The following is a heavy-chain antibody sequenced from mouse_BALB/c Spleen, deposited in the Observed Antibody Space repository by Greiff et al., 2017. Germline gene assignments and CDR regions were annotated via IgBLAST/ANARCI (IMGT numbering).Heavy chain of an antibody. V-gene: IGHV1-39*01. CDR2: INPYYGST. D-gene: IGHD2-1*01. J-gene: IGHJ4*01. Sequence: VQLQQTGPELVKPGASVKISCKASGYSFTDYIMLWVKQSHGKSLEWIGNINPYYGSTSYNLKFKGKATLTVDKSSSTAYMQLNSLTSEDSAVYYCARDRYYGNFSYAMDYWGQGTSVTVSS. CDR3: ARDRYYGNFSYAMDY. CDR1: GYSFTDYI.